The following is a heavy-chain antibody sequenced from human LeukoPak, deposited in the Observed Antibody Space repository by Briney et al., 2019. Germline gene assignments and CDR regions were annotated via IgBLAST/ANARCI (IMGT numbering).Heavy chain of an antibody. D-gene: IGHD1-26*01. J-gene: IGHJ4*02. Sequence: GGSLRLSCAASGFTFSSYRMNWVRQAPGKGLEWVANIKQDGSEKYYVDSVKGRFTISRDNAKNSLFLQMNSLRAEDTAVYYCARDTRTFDYWGQGTLVTVSS. V-gene: IGHV3-7*01. CDR1: GFTFSSYR. CDR2: IKQDGSEK. CDR3: ARDTRTFDY.